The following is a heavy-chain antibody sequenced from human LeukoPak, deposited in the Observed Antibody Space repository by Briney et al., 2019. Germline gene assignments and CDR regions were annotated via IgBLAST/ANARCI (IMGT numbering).Heavy chain of an antibody. CDR3: ARYNYDFWSGYSRWFDP. CDR1: GDSISYYY. Sequence: SETLSLTCTVSGDSISYYYWSWIRQPAGKGLEWIGRISTSGTTNYNPSLKSRVTISVDTSKNQFSLKLSSVTAADTAVYYCARYNYDFWSGYSRWFDPWGQGTLVTVSS. CDR2: ISTSGTT. D-gene: IGHD3-3*01. V-gene: IGHV4-4*07. J-gene: IGHJ5*02.